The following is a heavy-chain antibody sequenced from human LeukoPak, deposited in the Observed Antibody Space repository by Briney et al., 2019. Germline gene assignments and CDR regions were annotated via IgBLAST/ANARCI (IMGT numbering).Heavy chain of an antibody. CDR3: ARALADSRGYYLGFDY. Sequence: LSLTCTVSGGSISSNSYYWGWIRQAPGKGLEWISYITNNGGAMFYADSLKGRLTIFRDNAKKSLYLQMNSLRPDDTALYYCARALADSRGYYLGFDYWGQGTPVTVSS. J-gene: IGHJ4*02. CDR2: ITNNGGAM. D-gene: IGHD3-22*01. V-gene: IGHV3-11*04. CDR1: GGSISSNSYY.